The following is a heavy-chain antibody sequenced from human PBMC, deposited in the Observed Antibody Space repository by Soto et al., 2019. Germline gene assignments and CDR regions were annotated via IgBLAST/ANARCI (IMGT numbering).Heavy chain of an antibody. CDR1: GYIFTNYG. V-gene: IGHV1-18*01. J-gene: IGHJ4*02. Sequence: QVQLVQSGVEVKKPGASVKVSCKAMGYIFTNYGLSWVRQAPGEGPEWLGWISAYNGHTKYAPKVQDRVTLTTDTSATTAYLELRGLRSDDAAVYYCVRGDGGYFDQWGQGTLVLVSS. CDR2: ISAYNGHT. CDR3: VRGDGGYFDQ. D-gene: IGHD3-16*01.